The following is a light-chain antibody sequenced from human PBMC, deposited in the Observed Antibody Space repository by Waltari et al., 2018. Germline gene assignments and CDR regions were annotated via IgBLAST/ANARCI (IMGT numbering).Light chain of an antibody. Sequence: QSALTQPASVSGSPGQSITISCTGTSSDVGGYNYVSWYQQHPGKAPKVMIYEVTNRPSGVSHRFSGSKSDNTASLTISGLQAEVEADYYCTSFTSSNTWVFGGGTKLTVL. J-gene: IGLJ3*02. CDR3: TSFTSSNTWV. CDR2: EVT. V-gene: IGLV2-14*01. CDR1: SSDVGGYNY.